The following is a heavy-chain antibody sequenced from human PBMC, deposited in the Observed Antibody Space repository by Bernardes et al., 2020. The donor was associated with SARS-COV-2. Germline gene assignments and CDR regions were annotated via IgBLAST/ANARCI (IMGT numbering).Heavy chain of an antibody. CDR3: ARHLTGDSWFDP. V-gene: IGHV4-39*01. CDR2: IYYSGST. CDR1: GGSISSSSYY. D-gene: IGHD7-27*01. Sequence: SETLSLTCTVSGGSISSSSYYWGWIRQPPGKGLEWIGSIYYSGSTYYNPSLKSRVTISVDTSKNQFSLKLSSVTAADTAVYYCARHLTGDSWFDPWGQGTLVTVSS. J-gene: IGHJ5*02.